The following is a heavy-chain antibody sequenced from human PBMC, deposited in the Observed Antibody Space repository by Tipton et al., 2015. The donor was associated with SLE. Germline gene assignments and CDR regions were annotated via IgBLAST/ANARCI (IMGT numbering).Heavy chain of an antibody. V-gene: IGHV3-64*01. J-gene: IGHJ4*02. Sequence: SLRLSCEATGFNFNNFSMHWVRQAPGKGLEYVSVISSNGGTTDYANSVKGRFTISRDNSKNTLYLQMNSLRAEATAVYYCARAPSTWYGYFDYWGQGTLVTVSS. CDR1: GFNFNNFS. CDR2: ISSNGGTT. D-gene: IGHD6-13*01. CDR3: ARAPSTWYGYFDY.